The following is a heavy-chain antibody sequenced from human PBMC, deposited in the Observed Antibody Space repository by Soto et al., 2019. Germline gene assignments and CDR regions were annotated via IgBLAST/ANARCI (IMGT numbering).Heavy chain of an antibody. Sequence: SETLSLTCAVSGGSISSGGYSWSWIRLPPGKGLEWIGYIYHSGSTYYNPSLKSRVTISVDRSKNQFSLKLSSVAAADTAVYYCAKGEDTVGMDVWGQGTTVTVSS. J-gene: IGHJ6*02. CDR3: AKGEDTVGMDV. D-gene: IGHD2-15*01. CDR2: IYHSGST. CDR1: GGSISSGGYS. V-gene: IGHV4-30-2*01.